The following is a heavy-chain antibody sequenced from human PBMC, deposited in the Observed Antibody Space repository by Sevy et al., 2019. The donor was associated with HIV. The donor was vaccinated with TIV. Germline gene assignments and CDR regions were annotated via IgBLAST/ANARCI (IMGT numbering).Heavy chain of an antibody. CDR1: GGTFSSYA. J-gene: IGHJ1*01. D-gene: IGHD6-13*01. CDR3: VRDGYSSSWYTDFQH. Sequence: ASVKVSCKASGGTFSSYAISWVRQAPGQGLEWMGGIIPIFGTANYAQKFQGRVTITADESTSTAYMELSSLRSEDTAVYYCVRDGYSSSWYTDFQHWGQGTLVTVSS. CDR2: IIPIFGTA. V-gene: IGHV1-69*13.